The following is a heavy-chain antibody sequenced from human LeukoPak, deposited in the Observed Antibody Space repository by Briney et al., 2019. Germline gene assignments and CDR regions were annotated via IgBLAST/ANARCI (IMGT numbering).Heavy chain of an antibody. CDR1: GSTFSNYA. Sequence: GGSLRPSCVASGSTFSNYAMSWVRQAPGKGLEWVSILSSSGGATYYADSVKGRFTITRDNSKNSLYLQMNSLRTEDTALYYCAKGNYYYDSSGSFDYWGQGTLVTVSS. CDR2: LSSSGGAT. J-gene: IGHJ4*02. CDR3: AKGNYYYDSSGSFDY. V-gene: IGHV3-43*02. D-gene: IGHD3-22*01.